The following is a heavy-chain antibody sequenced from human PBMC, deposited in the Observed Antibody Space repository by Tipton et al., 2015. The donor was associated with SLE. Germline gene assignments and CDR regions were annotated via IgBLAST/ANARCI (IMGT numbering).Heavy chain of an antibody. Sequence: TLSLTCTVSGASISVASSYWSWIRQPAGKGLEWIGQIFTSGSTNYNPSLKSRVTISLDTSKNQLSLKMSSVTAADTAVYYCTTSGWPRDYWGQGTLVTVSS. CDR1: GASISVASSY. J-gene: IGHJ4*02. CDR2: IFTSGST. D-gene: IGHD6-19*01. V-gene: IGHV4-61*09. CDR3: TTSGWPRDY.